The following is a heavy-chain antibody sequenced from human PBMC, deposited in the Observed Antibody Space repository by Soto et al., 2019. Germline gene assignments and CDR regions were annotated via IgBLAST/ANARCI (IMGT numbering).Heavy chain of an antibody. CDR1: GFDFNTYG. CDR2: IPFDGGSQ. CDR3: AKDSSVTASGSGGWFDP. J-gene: IGHJ5*02. V-gene: IGHV3-30*18. Sequence: QVQLVESGGGVVQPGRSLRLSCAASGFDFNTYGLHWVRQAPGKGLEWVAAIPFDGGSQYYADSVKGRFTISRDKSKSTLYLQMNSLGAEDTATYFCAKDSSVTASGSGGWFDPWGPGTLVIVSS. D-gene: IGHD1-26*01.